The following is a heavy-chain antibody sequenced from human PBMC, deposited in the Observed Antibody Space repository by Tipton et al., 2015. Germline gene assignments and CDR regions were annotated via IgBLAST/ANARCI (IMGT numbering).Heavy chain of an antibody. CDR2: IKTKGSGGAT. J-gene: IGHJ4*02. Sequence: SLRLSCVGSGFTFKNAWMPWVRQAPGKGLDWVGHIKTKGSGGATDYAAPVKGRFIISRDDSINTLYLQMNSLKTDDTAVYYCATGHKDVAASGTWGGQGTLVTVSS. D-gene: IGHD6-6*01. CDR3: ATGHKDVAASGTW. CDR1: GFTFKNAW. V-gene: IGHV3-15*07.